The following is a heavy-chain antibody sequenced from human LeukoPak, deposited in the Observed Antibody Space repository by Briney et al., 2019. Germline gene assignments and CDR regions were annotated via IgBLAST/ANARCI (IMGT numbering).Heavy chain of an antibody. V-gene: IGHV4-34*01. CDR1: GGSFSGYY. D-gene: IGHD3-16*02. CDR3: ARGRGDYVWGSYRHGLNY. J-gene: IGHJ4*02. Sequence: PSETQSLTCAVYGGSFSGYYLSWIRQPPGKGLEWIGEINHSGSTNYNPSLKSRVTISVDTSKNQFSLKLSSVTAADTAVYYCARGRGDYVWGSYRHGLNYWGQGTLVTVSS. CDR2: INHSGST.